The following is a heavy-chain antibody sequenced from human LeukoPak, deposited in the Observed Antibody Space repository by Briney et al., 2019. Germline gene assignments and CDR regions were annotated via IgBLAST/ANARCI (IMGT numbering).Heavy chain of an antibody. CDR2: IRYDGSRK. Sequence: GGSLRLSCAASGFSFSSFGMHWVRQAPGKGLEWVTSIRYDGSRKHYTDSVKGRFTISRDNSKNTLYLQMNSLRDEDTAVYYCAKAPYGSGNDYYYYYMDVWGKGTTVTVSS. V-gene: IGHV3-30*02. CDR3: AKAPYGSGNDYYYYYMDV. CDR1: GFSFSSFG. J-gene: IGHJ6*03. D-gene: IGHD3-10*01.